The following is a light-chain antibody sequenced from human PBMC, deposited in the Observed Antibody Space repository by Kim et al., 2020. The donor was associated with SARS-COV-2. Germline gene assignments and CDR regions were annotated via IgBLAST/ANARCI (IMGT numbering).Light chain of an antibody. Sequence: PVLVTYQDSKRPSGIPERFSGSNSGNTATLTFSGTQPMDEADYYCQAWDSSTVVFAGGTQLTFL. CDR3: QAWDSSTVV. J-gene: IGLJ2*01. CDR2: QDS. V-gene: IGLV3-1*01.